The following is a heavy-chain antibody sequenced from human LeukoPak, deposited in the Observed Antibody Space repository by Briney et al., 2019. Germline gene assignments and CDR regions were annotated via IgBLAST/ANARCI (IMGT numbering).Heavy chain of an antibody. J-gene: IGHJ4*02. Sequence: PSETLSLTCTVSGGSISSYYWSWIRQPPGKGLEWIGYIYYSGSTNYNPSLKSRVTISVDTSKNQFSLKLSSVTAADTAVYYCARDPYHEILPGYGSAMAHWGQGTRVTVSS. CDR3: ARDPYHEILPGYGSAMAH. D-gene: IGHD3-9*01. CDR2: IYYSGST. CDR1: GGSISSYY. V-gene: IGHV4-59*01.